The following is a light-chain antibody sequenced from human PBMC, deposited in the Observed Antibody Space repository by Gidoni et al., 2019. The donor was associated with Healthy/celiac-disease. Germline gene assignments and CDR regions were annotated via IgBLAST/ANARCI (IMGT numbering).Light chain of an antibody. J-gene: IGKJ3*01. CDR2: DAS. Sequence: DIQMTQSPSSLSASVGDRVTITCQASQDISNYLNWYQQKPGKAPKHLIYDASNLETGVPSRFSGSGSGTDFTFTISSLQPEDIATYYCQQYDNRLFTFGPGTKVDIK. CDR3: QQYDNRLFT. V-gene: IGKV1-33*01. CDR1: QDISNY.